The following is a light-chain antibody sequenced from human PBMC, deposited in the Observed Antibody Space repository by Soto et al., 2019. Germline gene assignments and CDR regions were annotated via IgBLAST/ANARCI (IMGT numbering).Light chain of an antibody. CDR2: KAS. Sequence: DIPMTQSPSTLAGSVGNTVTITCRASQTISSWLAWYQQKPGKAPKLLIYKASTLKSGVPSRCSGSGSGREFTLTISSLQPDDFVTYYCLHYNSYSEAFGQGTKVDIK. CDR1: QTISSW. CDR3: LHYNSYSEA. J-gene: IGKJ1*01. V-gene: IGKV1-5*03.